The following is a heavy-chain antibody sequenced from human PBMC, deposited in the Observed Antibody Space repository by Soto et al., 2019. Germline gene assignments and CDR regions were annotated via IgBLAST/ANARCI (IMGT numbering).Heavy chain of an antibody. D-gene: IGHD5-18*01. V-gene: IGHV3-7*01. CDR2: IKQDGSEK. CDR3: ARADTAMVTEYYYYGMDV. J-gene: IGHJ6*02. CDR1: GFTFSSYW. Sequence: GGSLRLSCAASGFTFSSYWMSWVRQAPGKGLEWVANIKQDGSEKYYVDSVKGRFTISRDNAKNSLYLQMNSLRAEDTAVYYCARADTAMVTEYYYYGMDVWGQGTTVTVSS.